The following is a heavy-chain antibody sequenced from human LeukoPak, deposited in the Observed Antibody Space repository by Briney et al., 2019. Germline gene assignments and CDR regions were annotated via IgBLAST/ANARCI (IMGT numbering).Heavy chain of an antibody. Sequence: SETLSLTCAVYGGPFSGYYWSWIRQPPGKGLEWIGEINHSGSTNYNPSLKSRVTISVDTSKNQFTVNLSSVTAADTAVYYCTRHFGSGRDDYWGQGTLVTVSS. V-gene: IGHV4-34*01. CDR3: TRHFGSGRDDY. CDR2: INHSGST. D-gene: IGHD3-10*01. CDR1: GGPFSGYY. J-gene: IGHJ4*02.